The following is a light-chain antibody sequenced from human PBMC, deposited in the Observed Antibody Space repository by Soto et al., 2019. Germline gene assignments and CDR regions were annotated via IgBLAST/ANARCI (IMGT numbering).Light chain of an antibody. CDR3: SSYTNSRTYV. V-gene: IGLV2-14*01. J-gene: IGLJ1*01. CDR2: DVA. Sequence: QSALTQPASVSGSPGQSITISCTGTSTDVGRYNYVSWYQQHPGKAPKLMIYDVANRPSGVSNRFSGSKSGITASLTISGLQAEDEADYYCSSYTNSRTYVFGTGTKVTVL. CDR1: STDVGRYNY.